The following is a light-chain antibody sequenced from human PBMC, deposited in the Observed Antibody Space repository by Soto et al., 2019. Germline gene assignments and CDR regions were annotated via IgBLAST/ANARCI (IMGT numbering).Light chain of an antibody. Sequence: QSALTQPASVSGSPGQSIAISFTGTSRYVYAYNFVSWYQHHPGKAPKLMIFDVSNRPSGVSNRFSGSKSGNTASLTISGLQAEDEADYYCTSYTTSSTYVFGPGTKVTVL. CDR2: DVS. CDR3: TSYTTSSTYV. CDR1: SRYVYAYNF. V-gene: IGLV2-14*03. J-gene: IGLJ1*01.